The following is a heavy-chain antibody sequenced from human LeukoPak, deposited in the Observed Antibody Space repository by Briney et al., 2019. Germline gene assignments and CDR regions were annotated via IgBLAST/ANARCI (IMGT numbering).Heavy chain of an antibody. D-gene: IGHD3-3*01. CDR1: GFTFSSYA. J-gene: IGHJ4*02. Sequence: GGSLRLSCAASGFTFSSYAMGWVRQAPGKGLEWVSAMSGSGGSTYYADSVKGRFTISRDNSKNTLYLQMNSLRAEDTAVYYCAKLPYYDFWSGYYTLDYWGQGTLVTVSS. CDR2: MSGSGGST. CDR3: AKLPYYDFWSGYYTLDY. V-gene: IGHV3-23*01.